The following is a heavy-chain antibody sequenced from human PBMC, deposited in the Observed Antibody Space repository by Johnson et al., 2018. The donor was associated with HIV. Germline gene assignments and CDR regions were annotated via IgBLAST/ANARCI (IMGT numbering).Heavy chain of an antibody. CDR3: AREGRLGSYLGGVAFDI. CDR1: GFTFDDYA. D-gene: IGHD1-26*01. J-gene: IGHJ3*02. V-gene: IGHV3-9*01. CDR2: SRLNSGSI. Sequence: VQLVEPGGGLVQPGGSLRLRCAAPGFTFDDYAMHWVRQAPGKGLEWVSGSRLNSGSIGDADSVKGRFTISRDNSKNTVFLQMNSLRAEDTAVYYCAREGRLGSYLGGVAFDIWGQGTMVTVSS.